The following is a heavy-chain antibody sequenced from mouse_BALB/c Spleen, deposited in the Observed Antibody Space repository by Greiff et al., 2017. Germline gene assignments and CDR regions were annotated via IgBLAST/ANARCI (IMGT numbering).Heavy chain of an antibody. Sequence: EVKLMESGGGLVQPGGSRKLSCAASGFTFSSFGMHWVRQAPEKGLEWVAYISSGSSTIYYADTVKGRFTISRDNPKNTLFLQMTSLRSEDTAMYYCARTGTATGWFAYWGQGTLVTVSA. J-gene: IGHJ3*01. CDR3: ARTGTATGWFAY. V-gene: IGHV5-17*02. CDR2: ISSGSSTI. D-gene: IGHD1-2*01. CDR1: GFTFSSFG.